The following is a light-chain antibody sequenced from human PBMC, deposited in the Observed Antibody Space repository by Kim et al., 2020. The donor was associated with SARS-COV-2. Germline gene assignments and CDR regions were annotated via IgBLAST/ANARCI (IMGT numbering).Light chain of an antibody. J-gene: IGLJ3*02. V-gene: IGLV3-19*01. CDR1: SLRSHY. Sequence: SSELTQDPAVSVALGQTVRITCQGDSLRSHYASWYQQKPGQAPVLVNYGKTNRHSGIQDRFSGSSSGYTASLTITGAQAEDEGEYYCNSRDSSDNHWVFGGGTQLTVL. CDR2: GKT. CDR3: NSRDSSDNHWV.